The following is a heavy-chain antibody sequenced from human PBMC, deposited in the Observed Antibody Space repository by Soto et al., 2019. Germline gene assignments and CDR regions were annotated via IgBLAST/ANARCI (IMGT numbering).Heavy chain of an antibody. Sequence: SETLSLTCTVSGGSISSYYWSWIRQPPGKGLEWIGYIYYSGSTNYNPSLKSRVTISVDKSKNQFSLKLSSVTAADTAVYYCAREVESSSWDDYFDYWGQGTLVTVSS. J-gene: IGHJ4*02. CDR2: IYYSGST. V-gene: IGHV4-59*12. CDR1: GGSISSYY. D-gene: IGHD6-13*01. CDR3: AREVESSSWDDYFDY.